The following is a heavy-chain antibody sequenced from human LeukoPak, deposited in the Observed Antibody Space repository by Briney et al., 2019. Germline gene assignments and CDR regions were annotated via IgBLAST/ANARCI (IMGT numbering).Heavy chain of an antibody. Sequence: GGSLRLSCAVSGFSLTKYGVHWVRQAPGKGLEWVAVVSHDGDFLNFADSVKGRFTISRDTSKNTLFLQMNTLGPEDTAVYYCARGINWNYMDYWGQGTLVTVSS. CDR3: ARGINWNYMDY. CDR2: VSHDGDFL. CDR1: GFSLTKYG. J-gene: IGHJ4*02. D-gene: IGHD1-1*01. V-gene: IGHV3-30-3*01.